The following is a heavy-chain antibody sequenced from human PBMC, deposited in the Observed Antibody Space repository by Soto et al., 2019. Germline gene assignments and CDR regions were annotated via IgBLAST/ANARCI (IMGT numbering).Heavy chain of an antibody. CDR1: GFTFSSYG. CDR2: ISYDGSNK. Sequence: QVQLVESGGGVVQPGRSLRLSCAASGFTFSSYGMHWVRQAPGKGLEWVAVISYDGSNKYYADSVKGRFTISRDNSKNTLYLQINSLRAEESAVYYCAKDWDNNWYYFDYWVQGTLVKVSS. J-gene: IGHJ4*02. V-gene: IGHV3-30*18. D-gene: IGHD1-20*01. CDR3: AKDWDNNWYYFDY.